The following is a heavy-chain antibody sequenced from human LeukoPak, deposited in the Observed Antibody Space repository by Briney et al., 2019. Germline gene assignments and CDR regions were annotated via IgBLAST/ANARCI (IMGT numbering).Heavy chain of an antibody. Sequence: PGGSLRLSCAASGFTFSNYSMNWVRQAPGKGLEWVSSISSSSRYIYYADSVKGRFTISRDNAKNSLYLQMNSLRAEDTAVYYCARDSFGFSTWYRWGFDYWGQGTLVTVSS. CDR3: ARDSFGFSTWYRWGFDY. J-gene: IGHJ4*02. V-gene: IGHV3-21*01. CDR2: ISSSSRYI. D-gene: IGHD6-13*01. CDR1: GFTFSNYS.